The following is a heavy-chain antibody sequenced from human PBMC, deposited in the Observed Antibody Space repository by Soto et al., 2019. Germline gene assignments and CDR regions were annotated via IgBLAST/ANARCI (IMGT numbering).Heavy chain of an antibody. V-gene: IGHV3-30*18. CDR2: ISYDGSNK. CDR1: GFTFSSYG. Sequence: GGSLRLSCAASGFTFSSYGMHWVRQAPGKGLEWVAVISYDGSNKYYADSVKGRFTISRDNSKNTLYLQMNSLRAEDTAVYYCAKEYFGSIAARGGYYYYYAMDVWGQGTTVTVSS. J-gene: IGHJ6*02. CDR3: AKEYFGSIAARGGYYYYYAMDV. D-gene: IGHD6-6*01.